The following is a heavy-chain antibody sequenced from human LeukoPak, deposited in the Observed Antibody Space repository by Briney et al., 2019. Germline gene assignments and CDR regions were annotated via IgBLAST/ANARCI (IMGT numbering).Heavy chain of an antibody. Sequence: GSLRLSCAASGFTFSSYSMSWVRQPPGKGLEWIGSIYYSGSTYYNPSPKSRVTILVDTSKNQFSLKLSSVTAADTAVYYCARTPVDTAMVQWGDAFDIWGQGTMVTVSS. CDR2: IYYSGST. CDR3: ARTPVDTAMVQWGDAFDI. J-gene: IGHJ3*02. V-gene: IGHV4-38-2*01. D-gene: IGHD5-18*01. CDR1: GFTFSSYS.